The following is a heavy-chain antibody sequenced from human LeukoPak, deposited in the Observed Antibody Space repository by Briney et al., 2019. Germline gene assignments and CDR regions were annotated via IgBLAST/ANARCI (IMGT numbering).Heavy chain of an antibody. Sequence: TGGSLRPSCAASGFTFSGYEMNWVRQAPGKGLEWVSYISRSGRTIYDADSVKGRFTISRDNAKNSLYLQMNSLRAEDTAVYYCARVYSGSWYFDLWGRGTLVTVSS. CDR2: ISRSGRTI. V-gene: IGHV3-48*03. CDR1: GFTFSGYE. D-gene: IGHD5-12*01. J-gene: IGHJ2*01. CDR3: ARVYSGSWYFDL.